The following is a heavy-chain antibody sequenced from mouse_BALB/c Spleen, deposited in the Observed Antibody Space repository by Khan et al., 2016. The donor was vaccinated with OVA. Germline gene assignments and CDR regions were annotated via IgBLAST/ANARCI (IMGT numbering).Heavy chain of an antibody. V-gene: IGHV5-17*02. J-gene: IGHJ2*01. CDR1: GFTFSRFG. Sequence: EVKLEESGGGLVQPGGSRKLSCAASGFTFSRFGMHWVRQAPEKGLEWVAYISSGSSSIYYADTVKGRFTISRDNPKNTLFLQMTSLRSEDTAMYYCARDSNFDYWGQGTTLTVSS. CDR3: ARDSNFDY. CDR2: ISSGSSSI.